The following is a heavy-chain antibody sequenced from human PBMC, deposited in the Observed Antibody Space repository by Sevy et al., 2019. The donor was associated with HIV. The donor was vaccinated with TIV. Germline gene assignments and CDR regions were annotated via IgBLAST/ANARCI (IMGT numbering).Heavy chain of an antibody. CDR3: EQEKWGRSLSFGQSLRGYFDY. Sequence: GGSLRLSCAASGFTFSSYAMHWVRQAPGKGLEWVAVISYEGSNKYYADSVKGRFTISRDNSKNTLYQQMNSLRAKDTAVYYCEQEKWGRSLSFGQSLRGYFDYWGQGTLVTVSS. CDR1: GFTFSSYA. V-gene: IGHV3-30-3*01. J-gene: IGHJ4*02. D-gene: IGHD3-10*01. CDR2: ISYEGSNK.